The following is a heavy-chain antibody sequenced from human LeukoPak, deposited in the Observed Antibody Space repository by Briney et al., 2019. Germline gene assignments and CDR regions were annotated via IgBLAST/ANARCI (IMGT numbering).Heavy chain of an antibody. CDR3: AKDALRGTLIPYTGY. V-gene: IGHV3-23*01. Sequence: PGGSLRLSCAASGFTSSSYAMSWVRQAPGKGLEWVSAISGSGGSTYYADSVKGRFTISRDNSKNTLYLQMNSLRAEDTAVYYCAKDALRGTLIPYTGYWGQGTLVTVSS. D-gene: IGHD1-26*01. J-gene: IGHJ4*02. CDR1: GFTSSSYA. CDR2: ISGSGGST.